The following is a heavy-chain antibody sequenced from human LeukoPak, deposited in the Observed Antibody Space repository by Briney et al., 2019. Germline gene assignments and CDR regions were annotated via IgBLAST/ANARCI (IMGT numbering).Heavy chain of an antibody. J-gene: IGHJ4*02. D-gene: IGHD2-8*01. Sequence: ASVKVSCKASGYTLSDYGISWVRQAPGQGLEWVGWITTYNGNRKYAEKVQGRVTMTTDTSTSTYYMEMRSLRSDDTAIYYCARDCSNGVCFPRDYWGQGTQITVST. V-gene: IGHV1-18*01. CDR2: ITTYNGNR. CDR1: GYTLSDYG. CDR3: ARDCSNGVCFPRDY.